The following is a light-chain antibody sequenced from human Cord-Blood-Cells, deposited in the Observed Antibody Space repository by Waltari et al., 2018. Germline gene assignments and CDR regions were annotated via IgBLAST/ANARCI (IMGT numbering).Light chain of an antibody. CDR1: QSVLYSSNNKNY. CDR2: WAS. CDR3: QQYYSTPPYT. V-gene: IGKV4-1*01. J-gene: IGKJ2*01. Sequence: DIVMTQSQDSLAVSLGERATINCKSRQSVLYSSNNKNYLAWYQQTPGQPPKLLIYWASTRESWVPDRCSGSGSGTDFTLTISSLQAEDVAVYYCQQYYSTPPYTFGQGTKLEIK.